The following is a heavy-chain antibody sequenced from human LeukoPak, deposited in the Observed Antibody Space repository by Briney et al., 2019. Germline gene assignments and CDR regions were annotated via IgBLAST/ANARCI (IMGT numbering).Heavy chain of an antibody. J-gene: IGHJ3*02. D-gene: IGHD2-15*01. V-gene: IGHV4-34*01. Sequence: SETLSLTCAVYGGSFSGYYWSWIRQPPGKGLEWIGEITHSGSTNYNPSLKSRVTISVDTSKNQFSLKLSSVTAADTAVYYCARDGWRYCSGGSCYLLVPGHAFDIWGQGTMVTVSS. CDR1: GGSFSGYY. CDR2: ITHSGST. CDR3: ARDGWRYCSGGSCYLLVPGHAFDI.